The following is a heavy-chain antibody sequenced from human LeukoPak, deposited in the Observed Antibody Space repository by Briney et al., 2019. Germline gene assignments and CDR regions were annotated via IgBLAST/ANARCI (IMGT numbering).Heavy chain of an antibody. CDR3: ARGLLRDGYTYTYSFDY. D-gene: IGHD5-18*01. J-gene: IGHJ4*02. Sequence: GGSLRLSCAASGFSVSTNYMNWVRQAPGKGLEWVSVVYMGGTTYYADSVKGRFAISRDSTKNTIYLQMNNLRAEDTAVYYCARGLLRDGYTYTYSFDYWGQGALVTVSS. V-gene: IGHV3-66*01. CDR2: VYMGGTT. CDR1: GFSVSTNY.